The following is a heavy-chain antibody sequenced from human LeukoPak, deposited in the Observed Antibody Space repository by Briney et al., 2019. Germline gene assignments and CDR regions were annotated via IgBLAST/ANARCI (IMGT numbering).Heavy chain of an antibody. CDR1: GYSISRGYY. J-gene: IGHJ4*02. D-gene: IGHD3-10*01. V-gene: IGHV4-38-2*02. CDR3: ARGVPGGPNDY. CDR2: IYHSGLI. Sequence: SETLSLTCTVSGYSISRGYYWGWIRQPPGKGLVWIANIYHSGLIYYNPSLQSPLTISLDPSKNQFSLKLSSVTAADTAVYYCARGVPGGPNDYWGQGTLVTVSS.